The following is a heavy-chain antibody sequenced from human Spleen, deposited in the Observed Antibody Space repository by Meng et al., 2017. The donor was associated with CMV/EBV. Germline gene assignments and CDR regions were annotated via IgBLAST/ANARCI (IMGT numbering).Heavy chain of an antibody. CDR1: GFTFSTYA. V-gene: IGHV3-23*01. CDR2: ISGSGGST. J-gene: IGHJ6*02. D-gene: IGHD6-6*01. Sequence: GESLKISCAASGFTFSTYAMSWVRQAPGKGLEWVSGISGSGGSTYYADSVKGRFTISRDNSKNTLYLQMNSLRAEDTAVYYCAKISSSSGRYYYYGMDVWGQGTMVTVSS. CDR3: AKISSSSGRYYYYGMDV.